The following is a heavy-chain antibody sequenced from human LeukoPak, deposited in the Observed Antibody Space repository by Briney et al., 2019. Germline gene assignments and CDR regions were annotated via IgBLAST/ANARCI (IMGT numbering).Heavy chain of an antibody. V-gene: IGHV4-39*01. CDR1: GGSISSSSYY. D-gene: IGHD3-10*01. CDR3: ARPAVWAGGDAFDI. CDR2: IYYSGST. J-gene: IGHJ3*02. Sequence: SETLSLTCTVSGGSISSSSYYWGWIRQPPGKGLEWIGSIYYSGSTYYNPSLKSRVTISVDTSKNQFSLKLSSVTAADTAVYYCARPAVWAGGDAFDIWGQGTMVTVSS.